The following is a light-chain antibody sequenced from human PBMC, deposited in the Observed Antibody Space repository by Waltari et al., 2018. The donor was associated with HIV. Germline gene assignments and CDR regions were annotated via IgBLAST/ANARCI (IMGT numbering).Light chain of an antibody. CDR1: SSDVGAYDY. V-gene: IGLV2-11*01. J-gene: IGLJ2*01. CDR3: SSYAGRYTVV. CDR2: GVT. Sequence: QSALTQPRSVSGSPGQSVTISCPGTSSDVGAYDYVSWYQQYPGNAPKVILYGVTKRPSVIPDRVSGSYSGSTASLTISGPQAEDEADYFCSSYAGRYTVVFGGGTKLTVL.